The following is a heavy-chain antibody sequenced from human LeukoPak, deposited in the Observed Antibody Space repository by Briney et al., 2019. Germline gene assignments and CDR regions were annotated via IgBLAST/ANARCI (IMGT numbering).Heavy chain of an antibody. CDR3: ARETPHRVGFDS. D-gene: IGHD1-26*01. Sequence: ASVKVSCKASGYTFTGYYMHWVRQAPGQGLEWMGRINPNSGATNYAQNFQGRVTMTRDTSITTAYMELSRLRSDDTAVYYCARETPHRVGFDSWGQGTLITVSS. J-gene: IGHJ4*02. CDR2: INPNSGAT. CDR1: GYTFTGYY. V-gene: IGHV1-2*06.